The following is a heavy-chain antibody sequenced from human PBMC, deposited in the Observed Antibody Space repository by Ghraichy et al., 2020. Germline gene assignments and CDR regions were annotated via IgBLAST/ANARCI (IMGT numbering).Heavy chain of an antibody. J-gene: IGHJ4*02. CDR3: ARTQSGGGSYFDWLLVDQDYFDY. CDR2: INPSGGST. D-gene: IGHD3-9*01. V-gene: IGHV1-46*01. CDR1: GYTFTSYY. Sequence: ASVKVSCKASGYTFTSYYMHWVRQAPGQGLEWMGIINPSGGSTSYAQKFQGRVTMTRDTSTSTVYMELSSLRSEDTAVYYCARTQSGGGSYFDWLLVDQDYFDYWGQGTLVTVSS.